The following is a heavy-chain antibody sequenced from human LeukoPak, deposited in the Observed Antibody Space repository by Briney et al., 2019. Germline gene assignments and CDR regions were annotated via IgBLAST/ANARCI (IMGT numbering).Heavy chain of an antibody. D-gene: IGHD3-3*01. Sequence: GGSLRRSCEDSGFTFRSYEMNWVRQAPGKGLEWIAYLSSSGSAFSYADSVKGRFTIARDNAKNSVYLEMNSLRADDTAVYYCARSARLMKGVVEVTALDDWGQGTLVTVSS. CDR1: GFTFRSYE. CDR2: LSSSGSAF. V-gene: IGHV3-48*03. J-gene: IGHJ4*02. CDR3: ARSARLMKGVVEVTALDD.